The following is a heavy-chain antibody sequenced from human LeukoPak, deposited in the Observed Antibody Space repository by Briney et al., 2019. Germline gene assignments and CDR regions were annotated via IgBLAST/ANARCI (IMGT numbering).Heavy chain of an antibody. CDR1: GGSISSGGYY. J-gene: IGHJ2*01. D-gene: IGHD7-27*01. V-gene: IGHV4-61*08. CDR2: IYYSGST. CDR3: ARGGGANWAPYWYFDL. Sequence: PSETLSLTCTVSGGSISSGGYYWSWIRQHPGKGLEWVGYIYYSGSTNYNPSLKSRVTISVDTSKNQFSLKLSSVTAADTAVYYCARGGGANWAPYWYFDLWGRGTLVTVSS.